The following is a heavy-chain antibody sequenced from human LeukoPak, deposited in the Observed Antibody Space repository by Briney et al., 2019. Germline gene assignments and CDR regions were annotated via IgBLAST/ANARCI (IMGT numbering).Heavy chain of an antibody. D-gene: IGHD4-17*01. J-gene: IGHJ6*02. CDR2: ISGTGGST. V-gene: IGHV3-23*01. Sequence: PGGSLRLSCAASGFTFSAYAMTWVRQAPEKGLEWVPAISGTGGSTYYVDSVKGRFTISRDNSKNTLYLQMNSLRAEDTAVYYCAKVPNDYGDYSGMDVWGQGTTVTVS. CDR3: AKVPNDYGDYSGMDV. CDR1: GFTFSAYA.